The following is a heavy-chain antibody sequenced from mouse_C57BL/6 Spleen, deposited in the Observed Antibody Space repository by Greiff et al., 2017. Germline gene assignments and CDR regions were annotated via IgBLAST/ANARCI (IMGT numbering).Heavy chain of an antibody. V-gene: IGHV1-64*01. D-gene: IGHD2-4*01. CDR3: ARAFYYDYDGVFAY. Sequence: QVQLQQPGAELVKPGASVKLSCKASGYTFTSYWMHWVKQRPGQGLEWIGMIHPNSGSTNYNEKFKSKATLTVDKSSSAAYMQLSSLTSEDSAVYYCARAFYYDYDGVFAYWGQGTLVTVSA. J-gene: IGHJ3*01. CDR1: GYTFTSYW. CDR2: IHPNSGST.